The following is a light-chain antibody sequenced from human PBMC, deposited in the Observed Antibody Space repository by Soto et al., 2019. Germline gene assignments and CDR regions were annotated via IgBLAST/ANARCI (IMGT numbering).Light chain of an antibody. V-gene: IGLV2-14*01. CDR1: SSDVGGYNY. Sequence: QSALAQPASVSGSPGQSITISCTGTSSDVGGYNYVSWYQQHPGKAPKLMIYEVSNRPSGVSNRFSGSKSGNTASLTISGLQAEDEADYYCSSYTSSSTLGVFGTGTKVNVL. CDR2: EVS. CDR3: SSYTSSSTLGV. J-gene: IGLJ1*01.